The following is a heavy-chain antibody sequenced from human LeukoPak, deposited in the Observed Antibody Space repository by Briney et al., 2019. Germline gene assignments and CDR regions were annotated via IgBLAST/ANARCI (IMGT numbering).Heavy chain of an antibody. J-gene: IGHJ4*02. Sequence: QSGGSLRLSCAASGFIFTNYFMSWVRQAPGKGLEWVASIKHDGSEKYYVDSVRGRFTISRDNTMNSLYLQMSSLRAEDTAVYYCAKPGGAYCGSDCYSYYFDYWGQGALVTVSS. CDR1: GFIFTNYF. D-gene: IGHD2-21*02. CDR3: AKPGGAYCGSDCYSYYFDY. CDR2: IKHDGSEK. V-gene: IGHV3-7*01.